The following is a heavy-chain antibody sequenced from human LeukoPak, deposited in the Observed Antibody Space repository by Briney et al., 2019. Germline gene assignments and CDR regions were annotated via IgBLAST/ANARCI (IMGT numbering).Heavy chain of an antibody. J-gene: IGHJ3*02. CDR1: GGSISSGSYY. CDR2: MYASGST. D-gene: IGHD4-11*01. Sequence: PSQTLSLTCTVSGGSISSGSYYWSWIRQPAGKGLEWIGRMYASGSTNYNPSLKSRVTISMDTSKHQFSLKLSSVTAADTAVYYCARGSPLSNYVRGGAFDIWGQGTMVTVSS. V-gene: IGHV4-61*02. CDR3: ARGSPLSNYVRGGAFDI.